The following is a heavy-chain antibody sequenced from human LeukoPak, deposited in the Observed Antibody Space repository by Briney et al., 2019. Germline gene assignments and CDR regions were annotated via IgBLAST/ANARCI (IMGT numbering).Heavy chain of an antibody. Sequence: SETLSLTCVVYGGSLSGYYWRWLRQPPGKGLEWIGEINHSGSINYRPSLKSRVTISVDASKNQFALRLTSVTAADTAVYHCARVQGYWGQGTLVTVSS. CDR2: INHSGSI. CDR3: ARVQGY. CDR1: GGSLSGYY. J-gene: IGHJ4*02. V-gene: IGHV4-34*01.